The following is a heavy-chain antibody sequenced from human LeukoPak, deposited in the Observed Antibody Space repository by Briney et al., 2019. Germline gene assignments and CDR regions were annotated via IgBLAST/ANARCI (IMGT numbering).Heavy chain of an antibody. V-gene: IGHV3-53*01. CDR3: ARDTVTTTFNYYYGMDV. J-gene: IGHJ6*02. CDR2: FYSGGST. Sequence: GGALRLSCAASGFTVSSNYMSWVRPAPGKGLGWGSGFYSGGSTYYADSVKGRFTISRDNSKNTLYLQMNSLRAEDTAVYYCARDTVTTTFNYYYGMDVWGQGTTVTVSS. CDR1: GFTVSSNY. D-gene: IGHD4-17*01.